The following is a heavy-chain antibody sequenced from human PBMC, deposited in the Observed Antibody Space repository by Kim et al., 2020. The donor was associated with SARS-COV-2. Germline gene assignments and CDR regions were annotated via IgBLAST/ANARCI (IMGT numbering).Heavy chain of an antibody. D-gene: IGHD6-19*01. J-gene: IGHJ4*02. Sequence: ANAGTGRFTIPRDNAKNTLYRQMHRLRAEDTTVYYCARRAYSSGWWYFDYWGQGTLVTVSS. CDR3: ARRAYSSGWWYFDY. V-gene: IGHV3-74*01.